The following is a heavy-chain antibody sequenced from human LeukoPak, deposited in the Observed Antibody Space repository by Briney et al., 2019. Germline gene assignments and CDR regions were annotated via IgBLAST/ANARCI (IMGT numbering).Heavy chain of an antibody. CDR1: GYTFTGYY. Sequence: ASVKVSRKAPGYTFTGYYMHWVRQAPGQGLEWMGWINPNSGGTNYAQKFQGRVTMTRDTSISTVYMELSRLRSDDTAAYHCARDGWNDRMRVGWFDPWGQGTLVTVSS. CDR3: ARDGWNDRMRVGWFDP. D-gene: IGHD1-1*01. J-gene: IGHJ5*02. V-gene: IGHV1-2*02. CDR2: INPNSGGT.